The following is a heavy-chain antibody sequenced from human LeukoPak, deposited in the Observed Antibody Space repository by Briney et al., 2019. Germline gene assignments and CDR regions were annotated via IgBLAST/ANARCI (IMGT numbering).Heavy chain of an antibody. CDR2: INPSGGST. V-gene: IGHV1-46*01. CDR3: ARDRTNYYDTSDTAFDI. CDR1: GYTFTSYY. J-gene: IGHJ3*02. Sequence: ASVKVSCKASGYTFTSYYMQWVRQAPGQGLEWMGIINPSGGSTSYAQKFQGRVTMTRDTSTSTVYMELSSLRSEGTGVYYCARDRTNYYDTSDTAFDIWGQGTMVTVSS. D-gene: IGHD3-22*01.